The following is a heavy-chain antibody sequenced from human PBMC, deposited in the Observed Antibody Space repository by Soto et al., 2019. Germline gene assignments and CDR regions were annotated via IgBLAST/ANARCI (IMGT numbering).Heavy chain of an antibody. J-gene: IGHJ6*03. V-gene: IGHV4-34*01. CDR3: ARAVAATRYYYYYYMDV. D-gene: IGHD2-15*01. CDR1: GGSFSGYY. Sequence: SETLSLTCAVYGGSFSGYYWSWIRQPPGKGLEWIGEINHSGSTNYNPSLKSRVTISVDTSKNQFSLKLSSVTAADTAVYYCARAVAATRYYYYYYMDVWGKGTTVTVSS. CDR2: INHSGST.